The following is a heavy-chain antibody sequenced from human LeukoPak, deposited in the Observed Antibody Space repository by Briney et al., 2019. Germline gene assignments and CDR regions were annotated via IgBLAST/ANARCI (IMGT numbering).Heavy chain of an antibody. CDR1: ENTFTNYY. Sequence: ASVKVSCKASENTFTNYYMHWVRQAPGQGLEWLGIINPNGDRTNYAQTFQGRVTMTRDTSTTTVYMELSSLRSDDTAVYYCAGGYTYGAPFASWGPGTLVTVSS. J-gene: IGHJ4*02. V-gene: IGHV1-46*01. CDR3: AGGYTYGAPFAS. CDR2: INPNGDRT. D-gene: IGHD5-18*01.